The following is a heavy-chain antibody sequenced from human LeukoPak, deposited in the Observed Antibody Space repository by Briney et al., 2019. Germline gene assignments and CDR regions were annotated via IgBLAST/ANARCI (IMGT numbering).Heavy chain of an antibody. J-gene: IGHJ4*02. D-gene: IGHD6-19*01. V-gene: IGHV3-11*01. CDR3: AKRAIRIAVAGTFDY. Sequence: PGGSLRLSCAASGFTFSDYYMSWIRQAPGKGLEWVSYISSSGSTIYYADSVKGRFTISRDNAKNSLYLQMNSLRAEDTAVYYCAKRAIRIAVAGTFDYWGQGTLVTVSS. CDR1: GFTFSDYY. CDR2: ISSSGSTI.